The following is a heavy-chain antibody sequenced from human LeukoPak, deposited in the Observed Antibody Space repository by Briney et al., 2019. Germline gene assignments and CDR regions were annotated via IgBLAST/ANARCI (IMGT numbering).Heavy chain of an antibody. J-gene: IGHJ5*02. CDR3: ARSGSSRYSWFDP. D-gene: IGHD6-13*01. Sequence: SVKVSCKASGGTFSSYAISWVRQAPGQGLEWMGRIIPIFGTANYAQKFQGRVTITTDESTSTAYMELSSLRSEDTAVYYCARSGSSRYSWFDPWGQGTLVTVSS. CDR2: IIPIFGTA. CDR1: GGTFSSYA. V-gene: IGHV1-69*05.